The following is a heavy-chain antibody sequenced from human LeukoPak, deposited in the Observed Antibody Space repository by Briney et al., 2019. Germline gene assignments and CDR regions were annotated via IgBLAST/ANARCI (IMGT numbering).Heavy chain of an antibody. V-gene: IGHV3-33*08. D-gene: IGHD2-8*01. CDR1: GFTFRNYA. CDR3: ARDRHCVNGVCHSPPGMDV. J-gene: IGHJ6*02. Sequence: QPGGPLRLSCATSGFTFRNYAMHWVRQAPGKGLEWVADIWFDKNQHFADSVKGRFAISRDNSKNTVYLQINSLRAEDTAVYYCARDRHCVNGVCHSPPGMDVWGQGTTVTVSS. CDR2: IWFDKNQ.